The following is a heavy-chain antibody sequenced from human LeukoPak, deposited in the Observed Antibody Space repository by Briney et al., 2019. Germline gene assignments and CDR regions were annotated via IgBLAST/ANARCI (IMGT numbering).Heavy chain of an antibody. Sequence: SETLSLTCAVYGGSFSGYYWSWIRQPPGKGLEWIGEINHSGSTNYNPSLKSRVSISVDTSKNQFSLKLSSVTAADTAVYYCASSGWYVDWGQGTLVTVSS. V-gene: IGHV4-34*01. CDR2: INHSGST. J-gene: IGHJ4*02. D-gene: IGHD6-19*01. CDR3: ASSGWYVD. CDR1: GGSFSGYY.